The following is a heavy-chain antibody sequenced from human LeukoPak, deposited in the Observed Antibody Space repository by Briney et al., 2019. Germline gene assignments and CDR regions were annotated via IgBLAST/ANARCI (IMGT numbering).Heavy chain of an antibody. V-gene: IGHV3-21*01. Sequence: GGSLRLSCAASGFTFSSYSMNWVRQAPGEGLEWVSSISSSSSYIYYADSVKGRFTISRDNAKNSLYLQMNSLRAEDTAVYYCARDYNWNYFDYWGQGTLVTVSS. J-gene: IGHJ4*02. CDR3: ARDYNWNYFDY. CDR2: ISSSSSYI. CDR1: GFTFSSYS. D-gene: IGHD1-20*01.